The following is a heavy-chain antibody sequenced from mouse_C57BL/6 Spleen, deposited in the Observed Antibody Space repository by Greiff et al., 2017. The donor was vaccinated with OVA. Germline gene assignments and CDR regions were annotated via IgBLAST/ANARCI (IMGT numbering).Heavy chain of an antibody. J-gene: IGHJ2*01. V-gene: IGHV3-6*01. CDR1: GYSITSGYY. CDR2: ISYDGSN. D-gene: IGHD2-3*01. CDR3: ASGYYAYYFDY. Sequence: EVQLQESGPGLVKPSQSLSLTCSVTGYSITSGYYWNWIRQFPGNKLEWMGYISYDGSNNYNPSLKNRISITRDTSKNQFFLKLNSVTTEDTATYYCASGYYAYYFDYWGQGTTLTVSS.